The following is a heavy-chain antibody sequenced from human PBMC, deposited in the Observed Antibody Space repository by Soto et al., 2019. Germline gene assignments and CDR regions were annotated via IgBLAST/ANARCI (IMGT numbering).Heavy chain of an antibody. V-gene: IGHV1-69*01. D-gene: IGHD3-22*01. CDR3: ARVRYYDSSGYLYYFDY. Sequence: QVQLVQSGAEVKKPGSSVKVSCTASGGTFSSYAISWVRQAPGQGLEWMGGIIPIFGTANYAQKFQGRVTITADESTSTAYMELSSLRSEDTAVYYCARVRYYDSSGYLYYFDYWGQGTLVTVSS. J-gene: IGHJ4*02. CDR2: IIPIFGTA. CDR1: GGTFSSYA.